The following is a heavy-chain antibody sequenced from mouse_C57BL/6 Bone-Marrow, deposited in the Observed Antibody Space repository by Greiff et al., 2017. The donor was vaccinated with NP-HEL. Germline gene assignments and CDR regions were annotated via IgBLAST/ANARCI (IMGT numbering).Heavy chain of an antibody. J-gene: IGHJ3*01. CDR3: ASHYDYHGGFAY. Sequence: ESGPGLVKPSQSLSLTCSVTGYSITSGYYWNWIRQFPGNKLEWMGYISYDGSNNYNPSLKNQISITRDTSKNQFFLKLNSVTTEDTATYYCASHYDYHGGFAYWGQGTLVTVSA. CDR2: ISYDGSN. V-gene: IGHV3-6*01. CDR1: GYSITSGYY. D-gene: IGHD2-4*01.